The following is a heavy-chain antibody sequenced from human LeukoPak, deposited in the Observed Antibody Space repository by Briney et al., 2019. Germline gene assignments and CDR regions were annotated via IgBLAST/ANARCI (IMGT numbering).Heavy chain of an antibody. CDR1: GFTFSTYP. CDR3: ARGGLVGPTPYLDP. CDR2: INNNGDRT. D-gene: IGHD1-26*01. V-gene: IGHV3-64*01. J-gene: IGHJ5*02. Sequence: QPGGSLRLSCAASGFTFSTYPMYWVRQAPGRGPEYVSGINNNGDRTYYAKSVKGRFTISRDNSKNTLYLQVGSLRAEDMAVYYCARGGLVGPTPYLDPWGQGTLVTVSS.